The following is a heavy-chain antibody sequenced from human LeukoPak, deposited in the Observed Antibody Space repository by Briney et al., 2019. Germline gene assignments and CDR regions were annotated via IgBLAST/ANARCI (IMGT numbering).Heavy chain of an antibody. CDR2: IIPILGIA. CDR1: GGTFSSYA. D-gene: IGHD3-22*01. CDR3: ASISDYYYDSSGLIGMGAFDI. J-gene: IGHJ3*02. V-gene: IGHV1-69*04. Sequence: SVKVSCKASGGTFSSYAISWVRQAPGQGLEWMGRIIPILGIANYAQKFQGRVTITADKSTSTAYMELSSLRSEDTAVYYCASISDYYYDSSGLIGMGAFDIWGQGTMVTVSS.